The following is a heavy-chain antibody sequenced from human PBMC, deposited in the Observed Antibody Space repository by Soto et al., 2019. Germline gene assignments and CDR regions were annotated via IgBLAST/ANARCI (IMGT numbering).Heavy chain of an antibody. J-gene: IGHJ6*02. CDR2: INHSGST. V-gene: IGHV4-34*01. D-gene: IGHD3-16*02. Sequence: SETLSLTCAVYGGSFSGYYWSWIRQPPGKGLEWIGEINHSGSTNYNPSLKSRVTISVDTSKNQFSLKLSSVTAADTAVYYCARGVIYYYYYGMHVWGQGTTVTVSS. CDR3: ARGVIYYYYYGMHV. CDR1: GGSFSGYY.